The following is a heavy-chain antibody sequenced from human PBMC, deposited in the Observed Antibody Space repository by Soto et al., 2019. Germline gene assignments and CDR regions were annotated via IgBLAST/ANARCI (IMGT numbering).Heavy chain of an antibody. CDR2: IIPISGTT. J-gene: IGHJ4*02. D-gene: IGHD2-15*01. CDR1: GGTFNNYA. V-gene: IGHV1-69*06. CDR3: ARWGGLYCSGGSCFKKPFDY. Sequence: ASVKVSCKASGGTFNNYAINWVRQAPGEGLEWMGGIIPISGTTNYAQKFQGRVTITADKSTSTVYMEFTSLRSEDTALYYCARWGGLYCSGGSCFKKPFDYWGQGTLVTVSS.